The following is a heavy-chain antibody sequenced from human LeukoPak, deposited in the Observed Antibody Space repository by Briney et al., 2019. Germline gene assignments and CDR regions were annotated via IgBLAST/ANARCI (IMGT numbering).Heavy chain of an antibody. CDR1: GFTFSSYS. D-gene: IGHD3-22*01. V-gene: IGHV3-21*01. CDR2: ISSSSSYI. J-gene: IGHJ4*02. Sequence: PGGSLRLSCAASGFTFSSYSMNWVRQAPGKGLEWGSSISSSSSYIYYADSVKGRFTISRDNAKNSLYLQMNSLRAEDTAVYYCARANTMIVVANDYWGQGTLVTVSS. CDR3: ARANTMIVVANDY.